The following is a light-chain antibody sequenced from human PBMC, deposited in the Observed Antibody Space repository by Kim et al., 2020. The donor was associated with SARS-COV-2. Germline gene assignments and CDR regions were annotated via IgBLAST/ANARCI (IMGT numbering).Light chain of an antibody. V-gene: IGKV3-15*01. CDR1: QGVSSN. Sequence: EIVMTQSPATLSVSPGETAILSCRASQGVSSNLAWYQQKPGQAPRLLIFGASTRASSIPDRFSGSGSGTEFTLTISTLQSEDFAIYYCQHYNYWPYALGQGTKLEI. CDR2: GAS. CDR3: QHYNYWPYA. J-gene: IGKJ2*01.